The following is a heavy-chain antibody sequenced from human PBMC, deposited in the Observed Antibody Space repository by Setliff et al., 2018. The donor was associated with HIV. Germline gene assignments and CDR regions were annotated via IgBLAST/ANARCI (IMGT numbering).Heavy chain of an antibody. CDR3: ARFCAGGTCMDV. J-gene: IGHJ6*03. D-gene: IGHD2-8*02. CDR2: MHSTGRI. Sequence: SETLSLTCTVSGGSINNYYCTWIRQPPGKGLEWIGYMHSTGRINYNASLKSRVAISVDTSKNQCALNLISVTAADTAVYYCARFCAGGTCMDVWGKGTTVTVSS. CDR1: GGSINNYY. V-gene: IGHV4-59*08.